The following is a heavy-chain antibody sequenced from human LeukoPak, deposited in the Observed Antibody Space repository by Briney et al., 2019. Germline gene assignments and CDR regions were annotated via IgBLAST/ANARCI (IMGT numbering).Heavy chain of an antibody. Sequence: PSETLSLTCTVSGGSISSGNYYWSWIRQPAGKGLEWIGHISLSGSTNYNPSLKSRVTISIDTSRNQFSPEMTSVTAADTAVYYCVRTGYCHNTNCYYFDYWGQGTLVTVSS. D-gene: IGHD2-2*01. J-gene: IGHJ4*02. CDR2: ISLSGST. CDR3: VRTGYCHNTNCYYFDY. CDR1: GGSISSGNYY. V-gene: IGHV4-61*09.